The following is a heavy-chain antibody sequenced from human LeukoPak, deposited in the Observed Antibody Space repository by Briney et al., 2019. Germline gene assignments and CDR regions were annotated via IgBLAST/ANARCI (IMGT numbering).Heavy chain of an antibody. CDR1: GGSISTYY. Sequence: SETLSLTCTVSGGSISTYYWTWIRQPPGKELEWIGYIYYSGSTNYNPSLKSRVSISVDTSKNQFSLNVSSVTAADTAIYYCARARYGDLDYWGQGALVTVSS. V-gene: IGHV4-59*01. CDR2: IYYSGST. CDR3: ARARYGDLDY. D-gene: IGHD4-17*01. J-gene: IGHJ4*02.